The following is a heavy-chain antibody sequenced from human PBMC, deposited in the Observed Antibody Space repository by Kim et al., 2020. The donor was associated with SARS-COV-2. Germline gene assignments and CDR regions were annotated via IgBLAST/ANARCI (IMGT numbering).Heavy chain of an antibody. D-gene: IGHD6-19*01. V-gene: IGHV1-24*01. CDR2: FDPEDGET. Sequence: ASVKVSCKVSGYTLTELSMHWVRQAPGKGLEWMGGFDPEDGETIYAQKFQGRVTMTEETSTDTAYMELSSLRSEDTAVYYCATGVGGWYFNGMDVWGQGTTVTVSP. J-gene: IGHJ6*01. CDR3: ATGVGGWYFNGMDV. CDR1: GYTLTELS.